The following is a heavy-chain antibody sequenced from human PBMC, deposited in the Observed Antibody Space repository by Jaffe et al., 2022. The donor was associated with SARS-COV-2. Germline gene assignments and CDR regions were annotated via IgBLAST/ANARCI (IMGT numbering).Heavy chain of an antibody. CDR1: GDSISSTSYY. Sequence: QVQLEESGPGLVKPSQTLSLTCTVSGDSISSTSYYWSWIRQPAGKGLEWIGRIDTRGSTNYNPSLRSRVTISKDTSKNNFSLKMTYVTAADTAVYFCARGCSGSTCDPEAAFGLWGQGTLVTVSS. CDR2: IDTRGST. D-gene: IGHD2-15*01. V-gene: IGHV4-61*02. CDR3: ARGCSGSTCDPEAAFGL. J-gene: IGHJ3*01.